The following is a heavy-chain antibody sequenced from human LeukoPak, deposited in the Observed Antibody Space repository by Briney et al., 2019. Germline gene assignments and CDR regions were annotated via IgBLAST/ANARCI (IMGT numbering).Heavy chain of an antibody. CDR2: ISSSSNTI. D-gene: IGHD3/OR15-3a*01. CDR1: GFTFSGSN. Sequence: GGSLRLSCAASGFTFSGSNMNWVRQAPGKGLEWVSFISSSSNTIYYADSVKGRFTISRDNAKNSLYLQVNSLRDEDTAVYYCARVRTGYSFDYWGQGTLVTVSS. J-gene: IGHJ4*02. V-gene: IGHV3-48*02. CDR3: ARVRTGYSFDY.